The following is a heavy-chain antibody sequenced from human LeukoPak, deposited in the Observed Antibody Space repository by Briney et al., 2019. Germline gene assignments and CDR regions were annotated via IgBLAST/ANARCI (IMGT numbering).Heavy chain of an antibody. D-gene: IGHD1-14*01. J-gene: IGHJ4*02. V-gene: IGHV3-48*04. CDR2: ISSSSSTI. CDR3: ARLRNRSGFDY. Sequence: GGSLRLSCAASGFTFSSYSMNWVRQAPGKGLEWVSYISSSSSTIYYADSVKGRFAIYRDNAKNSLYLQMNSLRAEDTAVYYCARLRNRSGFDYWGQGTLVTVSS. CDR1: GFTFSSYS.